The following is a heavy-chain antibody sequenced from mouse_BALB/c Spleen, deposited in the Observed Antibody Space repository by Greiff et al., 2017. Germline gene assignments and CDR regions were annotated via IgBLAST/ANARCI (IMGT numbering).Heavy chain of an antibody. Sequence: VQLKESGPGLVKPSQSLSLTCSVTGYSIPSGYYWNWIRQFPGNKLEWMGYISYDGSNNYNPSLKNRISITRDTSKNQFFLKLNSVTTEDTATYYCARGLFLAYWGQGTLVTVSA. CDR1: GYSIPSGYY. V-gene: IGHV3-6*02. CDR2: ISYDGSN. CDR3: ARGLFLAY. J-gene: IGHJ3*01.